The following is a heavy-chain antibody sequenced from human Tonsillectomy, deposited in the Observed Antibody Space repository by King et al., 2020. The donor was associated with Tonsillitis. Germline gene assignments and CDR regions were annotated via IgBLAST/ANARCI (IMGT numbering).Heavy chain of an antibody. CDR2: ISSSSSYT. D-gene: IGHD3-9*01. J-gene: IGHJ4*02. CDR3: ARGVYDILTGQFDY. V-gene: IGHV3-11*05. CDR1: GFTFSDYY. Sequence: VQLVESGGGLVKPGGSLRLSCAASGFTFSDYYMSWIRQAPGKGLEWVSYISSSSSYTNYADSVKGRFTIPRDNAKNSLYLQMNSLRAEDTAVYYCARGVYDILTGQFDYWGQGTLVTVSS.